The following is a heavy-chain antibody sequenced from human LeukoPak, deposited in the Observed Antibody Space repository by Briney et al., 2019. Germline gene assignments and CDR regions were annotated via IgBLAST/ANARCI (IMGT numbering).Heavy chain of an antibody. V-gene: IGHV4-34*01. J-gene: IGHJ4*02. CDR3: VRARRFFDY. CDR1: GGSFSGYY. Sequence: SETLSLTCAVYGGSFSGYYWSWIRQPPGKGLEWIGEINHSGSTNYNPSLKSRVTISVDTSKNQFSLKLSSVTAADTAVYYCVRARRFFDYWGQGTLVTVSS. CDR2: INHSGST.